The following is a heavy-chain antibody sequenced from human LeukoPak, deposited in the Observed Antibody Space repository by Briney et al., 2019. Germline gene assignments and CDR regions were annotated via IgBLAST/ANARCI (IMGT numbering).Heavy chain of an antibody. Sequence: PGGSLRLSCAASGFTFSSYAMHWVRQAPGKGLEYVSAISSNGGSTYYANSVKGRFTISRDNSKNTLYLQMNSLRAEDTAVYYCARGALTTVTTWGQGTLVTVSS. V-gene: IGHV3-64*01. J-gene: IGHJ5*02. CDR1: GFTFSSYA. D-gene: IGHD4-11*01. CDR2: ISSNGGST. CDR3: ARGALTTVTT.